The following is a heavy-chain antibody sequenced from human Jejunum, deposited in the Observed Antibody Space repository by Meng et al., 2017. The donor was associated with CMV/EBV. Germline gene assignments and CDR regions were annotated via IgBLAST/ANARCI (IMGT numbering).Heavy chain of an antibody. Sequence: SCAASRFRFEYYAMNWVRQAPGKGLEWVAGIRDSGTGTGYADSVKGRFTISRDNAKNTLYLRMNSLRPEDTAVYYCARDLDGSGSYWGQGTLVTVSS. CDR1: RFRFEYYA. CDR2: IRDSGTGT. J-gene: IGHJ4*02. D-gene: IGHD3-10*01. CDR3: ARDLDGSGSY. V-gene: IGHV3-20*04.